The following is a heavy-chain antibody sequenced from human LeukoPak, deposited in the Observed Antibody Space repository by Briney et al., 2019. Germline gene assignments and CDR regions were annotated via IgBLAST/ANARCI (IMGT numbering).Heavy chain of an antibody. D-gene: IGHD3-22*01. CDR1: GYTFTGYY. V-gene: IGHV1-2*02. CDR3: AGAGLWDHSDSSGYHNAAFDI. J-gene: IGHJ3*02. CDR2: INPYSGGT. Sequence: GASVKVSCKASGYTFTGYYIHWVRQAPGQGLEWMGWINPYSGGTNYTQKFQGRVTMTRDTSISTAYMELSRLTSDDTAVFYCAGAGLWDHSDSSGYHNAAFDIWGQGTMVTVSS.